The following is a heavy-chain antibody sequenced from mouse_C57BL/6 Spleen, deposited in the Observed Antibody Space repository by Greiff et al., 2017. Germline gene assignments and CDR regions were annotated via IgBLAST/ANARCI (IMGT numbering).Heavy chain of an antibody. CDR2: ISNGGGST. Sequence: EVKVVESGGGLVQPGGSLKLSCAASGFTFSDYYMYWVRQTPEKRLEWVAYISNGGGSTYYPDTVKGRFTISRDNAKNTLYLQMSRLKSEDTAMYYCARRYYYGSSYKGNYAMDYWGQGTSVTVSS. V-gene: IGHV5-12*01. CDR1: GFTFSDYY. CDR3: ARRYYYGSSYKGNYAMDY. J-gene: IGHJ4*01. D-gene: IGHD1-1*01.